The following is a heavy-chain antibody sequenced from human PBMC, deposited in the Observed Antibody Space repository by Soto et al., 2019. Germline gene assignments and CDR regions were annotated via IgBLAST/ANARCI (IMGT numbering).Heavy chain of an antibody. J-gene: IGHJ4*02. CDR1: GFLFNTYW. D-gene: IGHD3-9*01. CDR3: AIGGGDYNYLDY. Sequence: EVQLVESGGGLVQPGGSLRLSCAASGFLFNTYWMFWVRQAPRKGLLWVSRIKSDGSSTNYADSVKGRFTISRDNAKNTLYLQMTSLRAEDTAVYYCAIGGGDYNYLDYWGQGILVTVS. CDR2: IKSDGSST. V-gene: IGHV3-74*01.